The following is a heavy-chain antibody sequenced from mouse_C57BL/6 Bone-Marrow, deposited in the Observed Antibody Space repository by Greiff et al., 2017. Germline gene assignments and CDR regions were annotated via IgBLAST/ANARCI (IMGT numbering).Heavy chain of an antibody. CDR2: IDPENGDT. CDR1: GFNIKDDY. Sequence: VQLQQSGAELVRPGASVKLSCTASGFNIKDDYMHWVKQRPEQGLEWIGWIDPENGDTEYASKFQGKATITADKSSNTAYLQLSSLTSEDTAVYYCTIYSNYDAMDYWGQGTSVTVSS. D-gene: IGHD2-5*01. V-gene: IGHV14-4*01. CDR3: TIYSNYDAMDY. J-gene: IGHJ4*01.